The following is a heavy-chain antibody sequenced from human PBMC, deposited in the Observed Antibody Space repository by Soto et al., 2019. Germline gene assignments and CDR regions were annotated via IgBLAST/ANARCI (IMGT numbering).Heavy chain of an antibody. Sequence: QVQLVQSGAEVKKPGASVKVSCKASGYTFTSYGISWVRQAPGQGLEWMGWISAYNGNTNYAQKLQGRVTMTTDTSTRTDYMELGSLRSDDTAVYYCARVRACSGGSCYSMRPYYFDYWGQGTLVTVSS. CDR2: ISAYNGNT. CDR1: GYTFTSYG. CDR3: ARVRACSGGSCYSMRPYYFDY. V-gene: IGHV1-18*04. J-gene: IGHJ4*02. D-gene: IGHD2-15*01.